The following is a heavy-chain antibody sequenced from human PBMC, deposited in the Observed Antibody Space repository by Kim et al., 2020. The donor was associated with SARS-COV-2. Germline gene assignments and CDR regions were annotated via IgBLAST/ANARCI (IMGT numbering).Heavy chain of an antibody. D-gene: IGHD5-18*01. CDR2: IYYSGST. CDR1: GGSISSGGYY. Sequence: SETLSLTCTVSGGSISSGGYYWSWIRQHPGKGLEWIGYIYYSGSTYYNPSLKSRVTISVDTSKNQFSLKLSSVTAADTAVYYCARGGIQLWPYFDYWGQGTLVTVSS. CDR3: ARGGIQLWPYFDY. V-gene: IGHV4-31*03. J-gene: IGHJ4*02.